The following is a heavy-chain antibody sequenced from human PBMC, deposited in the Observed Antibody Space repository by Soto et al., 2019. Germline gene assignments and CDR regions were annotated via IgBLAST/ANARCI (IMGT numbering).Heavy chain of an antibody. CDR2: ISAYNGNT. D-gene: IGHD6-19*01. J-gene: IGHJ6*03. Sequence: AASVKVSCKASGYTFTSYGISWVRQAPGQGLEWMGWISAYNGNTNYAQKLKGRVPMTTDTSTSTAYMELRSLRSDDTAVYYCARDIAVAGMDYYMDVWGKGTTVTVSS. CDR3: ARDIAVAGMDYYMDV. V-gene: IGHV1-18*01. CDR1: GYTFTSYG.